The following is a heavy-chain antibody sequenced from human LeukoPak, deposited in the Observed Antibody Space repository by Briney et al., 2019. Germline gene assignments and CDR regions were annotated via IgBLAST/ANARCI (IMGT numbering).Heavy chain of an antibody. CDR2: IYTSGTT. V-gene: IGHV4-61*02. J-gene: IGHJ4*02. CDR3: ARLSTVTTSFDY. Sequence: SETLSLTCTVSGGSISSGSYYWSWIRQPAGKGLEWIGRIYTSGTTHYNPSLKSRVTMSVDMSKNQFSLKLSSVTAADTAVYYCARLSTVTTSFDYWGQGTLVTVSS. CDR1: GGSISSGSYY. D-gene: IGHD4-17*01.